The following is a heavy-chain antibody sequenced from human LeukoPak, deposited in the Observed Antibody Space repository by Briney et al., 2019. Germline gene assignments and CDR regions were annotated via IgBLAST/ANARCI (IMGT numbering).Heavy chain of an antibody. CDR3: VRASSWYFFDY. CDR1: GYAFTSYY. V-gene: IGHV1-46*01. CDR2: INPSGGST. J-gene: IGHJ4*02. D-gene: IGHD6-13*01. Sequence: GASVKVSCKASGYAFTSYYIHWVRQAPGQGLEWMGVINPSGGSTSYTQKFQGRVTMTRDTSTSTVYMELSSLRSDDTAVYYCVRASSWYFFDYWGQGTLVTVSS.